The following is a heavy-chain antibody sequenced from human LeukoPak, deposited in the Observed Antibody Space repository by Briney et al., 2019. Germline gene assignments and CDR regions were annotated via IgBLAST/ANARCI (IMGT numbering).Heavy chain of an antibody. Sequence: GGSLRLSCAASGFIFSSYSMNWVRQAPGKGLEWLSFISSGSVTIYYTDSVKGRFTISRDNAKNSLYLQMNSLETEDMGLYYCARRSSWDHHFDSWGQGTLVTVSS. D-gene: IGHD6-13*01. CDR3: ARRSSWDHHFDS. V-gene: IGHV3-48*04. J-gene: IGHJ4*02. CDR2: ISSGSVTI. CDR1: GFIFSSYS.